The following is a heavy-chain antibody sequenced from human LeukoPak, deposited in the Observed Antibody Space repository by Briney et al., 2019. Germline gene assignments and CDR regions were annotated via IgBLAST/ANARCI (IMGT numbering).Heavy chain of an antibody. CDR3: ARDSSGWYHWFDP. V-gene: IGHV4-38-2*02. CDR2: IYHSGST. J-gene: IGHJ5*02. CDR1: GYSISSGYY. Sequence: SETLSLTCTVSGYSISSGYYWGWIRQPPGKGLEWIGSIYHSGSTYYNPSLKSRVTISVDTSKNQFSLKLTSVTAADTAVYYCARDSSGWYHWFDPWGQGTLVTVSS. D-gene: IGHD6-19*01.